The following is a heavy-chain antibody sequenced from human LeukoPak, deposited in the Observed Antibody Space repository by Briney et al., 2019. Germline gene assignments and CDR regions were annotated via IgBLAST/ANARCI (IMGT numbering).Heavy chain of an antibody. J-gene: IGHJ3*02. D-gene: IGHD2-15*01. CDR1: VGSINNYY. CDR3: ARVCYCSGDICSGGDAFDI. Sequence: SETLSLTCTVSVGSINNYYWRCIWHRARERLEGVGRIFTRGSTNYSPPPKSRVTMSVDASTYQVTLKLSSVTGADTAVDYCARVCYCSGDICSGGDAFDIWGQGTMVSVSS. V-gene: IGHV4-4*07. CDR2: IFTRGST.